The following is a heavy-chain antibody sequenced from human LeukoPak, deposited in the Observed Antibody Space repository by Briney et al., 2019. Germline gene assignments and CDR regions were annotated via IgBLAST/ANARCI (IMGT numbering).Heavy chain of an antibody. CDR2: ISTYNGNT. CDR1: GYTLASYG. CDR3: ARCRDGPSRRRYYYYMDV. V-gene: IGHV1-18*01. Sequence: ASVKVSCKASGYTLASYGLSWVRQAPGQGLEWMGWISTYNGNTHYAQKLQGRVTMTTDTSTSTAYMELRSLRSDDTATYYCARCRDGPSRRRYYYYMDVWGKGTTVTVSS. J-gene: IGHJ6*03. D-gene: IGHD5-24*01.